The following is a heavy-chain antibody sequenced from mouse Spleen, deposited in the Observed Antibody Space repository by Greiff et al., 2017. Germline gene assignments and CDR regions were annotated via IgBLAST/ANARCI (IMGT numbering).Heavy chain of an antibody. CDR3: ARGASTMIPWFAY. D-gene: IGHD2-4*01. CDR1: GYTFTSYW. Sequence: QVQLQQSGAELAKPGASVKLSCKASGYTFTSYWMHWVKQRPGQGLEWIGYINPSSGYTKYNQKFKDKATLTADKSSSTAYMQLSSLTYEDSAVYYCARGASTMIPWFAYWGQGTLVTVSA. J-gene: IGHJ3*01. CDR2: INPSSGYT. V-gene: IGHV1-7*01.